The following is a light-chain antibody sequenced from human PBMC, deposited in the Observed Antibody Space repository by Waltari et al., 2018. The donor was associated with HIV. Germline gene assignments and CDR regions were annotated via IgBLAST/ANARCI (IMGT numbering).Light chain of an antibody. J-gene: IGLJ2*01. V-gene: IGLV3-1*01. CDR3: QAWDSRGV. CDR1: NLGDKY. CDR2: QDS. Sequence: SYELTQPPSVSVSPGQTASITCSGDNLGDKYACWYQQKPGQSPVLVIYQDSKRPSGIPERFSGSNSGNTATLTISGTQAMDEADYYCQAWDSRGVFGGGTKLTVL.